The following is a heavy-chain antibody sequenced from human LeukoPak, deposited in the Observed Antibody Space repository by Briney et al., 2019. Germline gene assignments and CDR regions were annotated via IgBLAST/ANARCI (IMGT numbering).Heavy chain of an antibody. Sequence: AGGSLRLSCAASGFTFSNFAMSWVRQAPGKGLEWVSHISESGGNSYYADPVKGRFTISRDNSKNTLFLQVNSLRADDTAVYYCAKTFYDSGVYYIDYWGQGTLVTVSS. CDR3: AKTFYDSGVYYIDY. V-gene: IGHV3-23*01. CDR2: ISESGGNS. D-gene: IGHD3-22*01. J-gene: IGHJ4*02. CDR1: GFTFSNFA.